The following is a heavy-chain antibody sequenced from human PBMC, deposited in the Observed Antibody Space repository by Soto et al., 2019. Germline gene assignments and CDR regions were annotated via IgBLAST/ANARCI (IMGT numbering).Heavy chain of an antibody. CDR1: GFTFSSYG. CDR2: IWYDGSNK. D-gene: IGHD3-22*01. Sequence: QVQLVESGGGVVQPGRSLRLSCAASGFTFSSYGMHWVRQAPGKGLEWVAVIWYDGSNKYYADSVKGRFTISRDNSKNTLYLQMNSLRAEDKAVYYCARDPTYYYDSSGYYYKGLDYWGQGTLVTVSS. J-gene: IGHJ4*02. V-gene: IGHV3-33*01. CDR3: ARDPTYYYDSSGYYYKGLDY.